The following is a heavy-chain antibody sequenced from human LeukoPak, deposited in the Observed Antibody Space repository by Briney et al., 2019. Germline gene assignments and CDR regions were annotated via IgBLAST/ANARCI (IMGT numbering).Heavy chain of an antibody. Sequence: GGSLRLSCAASGFTFSNYAMSWVRQAPGKGLQWVSSISGSGGSTYYADSVQGRFTISRDNSKNTLSLQMNSLRAEGTALYWCAIDRYDCGNYDYFKHWGQGTLVTVSS. CDR2: ISGSGGST. CDR3: AIDRYDCGNYDYFKH. V-gene: IGHV3-23*01. CDR1: GFTFSNYA. J-gene: IGHJ1*01. D-gene: IGHD4-11*01.